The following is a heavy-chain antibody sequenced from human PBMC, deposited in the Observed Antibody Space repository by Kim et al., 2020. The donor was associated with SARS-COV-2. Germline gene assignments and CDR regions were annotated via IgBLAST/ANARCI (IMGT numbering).Heavy chain of an antibody. V-gene: IGHV4-38-2*02. D-gene: IGHD5-18*01. CDR3: ARVPVDTAMDDAFDI. CDR1: GFSISSGYY. CDR2: IYHSGST. J-gene: IGHJ3*02. Sequence: SETLSLTCTVSGFSISSGYYWCWIRQPPGRGLELIGSIYHSGSTYYNPSLKSRVTISVDTSKNQFSLKLSTVTAADTAVYYCARVPVDTAMDDAFDIWGQGTMVTVSS.